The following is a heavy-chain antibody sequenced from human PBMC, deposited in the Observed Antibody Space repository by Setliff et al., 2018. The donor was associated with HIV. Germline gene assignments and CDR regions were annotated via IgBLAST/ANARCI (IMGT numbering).Heavy chain of an antibody. J-gene: IGHJ4*02. CDR1: GFTFSSYS. Sequence: PGGSLRLSCAASGFTFSSYSMNWVRQAPGRGLEWVGRIKNRPAGGTTEYAAPVKGRFTISRDDSKNMAYLQMNSLKIEDTALYFCSINSPLSSWGQGTLVTVSS. CDR2: IKNRPAGGTT. V-gene: IGHV3-15*01. CDR3: SINSPLSS. D-gene: IGHD6-6*01.